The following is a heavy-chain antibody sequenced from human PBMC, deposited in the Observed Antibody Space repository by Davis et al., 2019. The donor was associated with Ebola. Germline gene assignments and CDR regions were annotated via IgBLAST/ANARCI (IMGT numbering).Heavy chain of an antibody. CDR3: ARVDENGDTDY. D-gene: IGHD4-17*01. Sequence: SETLSLTCTVSGGSISSSSYYWGWIRQPPGKGLEWIGSIYYSGSTYYNPSLKSRVTISVDTSKNQFSLKLSSVTAADTAVYYCARVDENGDTDYWGQGTLVTVSS. V-gene: IGHV4-39*01. CDR2: IYYSGST. CDR1: GGSISSSSYY. J-gene: IGHJ4*02.